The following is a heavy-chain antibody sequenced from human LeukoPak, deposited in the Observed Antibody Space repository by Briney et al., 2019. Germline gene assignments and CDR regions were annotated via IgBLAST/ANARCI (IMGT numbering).Heavy chain of an antibody. D-gene: IGHD5-24*01. CDR2: MNPNSGNT. CDR3: AAAVEMATITEWFDP. V-gene: IGHV1-8*01. CDR1: GYTFTSYD. J-gene: IGHJ5*02. Sequence: ASVNVSCKASGYTFTSYDINWVRQATGQGLEWMGWMNPNSGNTGYAQKFQGRVTMTRNTSISTAYMELSSLRSEDTAVYYCAAAVEMATITEWFDPWGQGTLVTVSS.